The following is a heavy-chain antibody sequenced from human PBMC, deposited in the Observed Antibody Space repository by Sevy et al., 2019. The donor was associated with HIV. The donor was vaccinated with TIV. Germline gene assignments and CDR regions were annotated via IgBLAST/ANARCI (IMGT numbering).Heavy chain of an antibody. CDR1: GFTFSSYE. V-gene: IGHV3-48*03. Sequence: VGSLRLSCAASGFTFSSYEMNWVRQAPVKGLEWVSYISSSGSTIYYADSVKGRFTISRDNAKNSLYLQMNSLRAEDTAVYYCARDTYYDILTGLTSYYYYGMDVWGQGTTVTVSS. CDR2: ISSSGSTI. J-gene: IGHJ6*02. D-gene: IGHD3-9*01. CDR3: ARDTYYDILTGLTSYYYYGMDV.